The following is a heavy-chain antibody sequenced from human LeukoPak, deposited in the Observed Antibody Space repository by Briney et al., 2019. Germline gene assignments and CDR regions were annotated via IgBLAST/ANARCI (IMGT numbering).Heavy chain of an antibody. CDR2: ITSSSNYI. D-gene: IGHD3-22*01. CDR1: GFTFSTYT. Sequence: GGSLRLSCAASGFTFSTYTMNWVRQAPGKGLEWVSSITSSSNYIYYADSVKGRFTISRDNAKNSLYLEMNSLRAEDTAVYYCARVYGYYDNSGYYPYFDYWGQGTLVTVSS. J-gene: IGHJ4*02. V-gene: IGHV3-21*01. CDR3: ARVYGYYDNSGYYPYFDY.